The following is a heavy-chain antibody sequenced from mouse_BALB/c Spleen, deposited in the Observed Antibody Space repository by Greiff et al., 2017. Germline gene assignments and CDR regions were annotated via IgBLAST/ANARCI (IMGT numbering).Heavy chain of an antibody. J-gene: IGHJ3*01. CDR2: IWGDGST. Sequence: VKLMESGPGLVAPSQSLSITCTVSGFSLTSYGVSWVRQPPGKGLEWLGVIWGDGSTNYHSALISRLSISKDNSKSQVFLKLNSLQTDDTATYYCAKKEPDYYGSSSAWFAYWGQGTLVTVSA. D-gene: IGHD1-1*01. CDR3: AKKEPDYYGSSSAWFAY. V-gene: IGHV2-3*01. CDR1: GFSLTSYG.